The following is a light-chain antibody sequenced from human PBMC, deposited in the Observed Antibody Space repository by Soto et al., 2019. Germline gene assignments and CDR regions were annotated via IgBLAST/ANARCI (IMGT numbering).Light chain of an antibody. V-gene: IGKV3-15*01. Sequence: ESVITQSPATLSVPPEERATLSCRASQSVSSTLAWYQQKPGQAPRLLIYGASTRATGIPARFSGSGSGTEFTLTISSLQSEDFAVYYCQQYIDWPWTFGQGTKVDI. CDR1: QSVSST. CDR3: QQYIDWPWT. CDR2: GAS. J-gene: IGKJ1*01.